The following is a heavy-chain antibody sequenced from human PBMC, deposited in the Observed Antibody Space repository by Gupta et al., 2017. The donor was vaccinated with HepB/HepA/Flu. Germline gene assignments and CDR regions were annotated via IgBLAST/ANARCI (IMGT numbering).Heavy chain of an antibody. V-gene: IGHV1-18*01. CDR1: GYTFTSYG. CDR2: ISAYNGNT. CDR3: ARVGDYYDSSGYSYDAFDI. Sequence: QVQLVQSGAEVKKPGASVKVSCKASGYTFTSYGISWVRQAPGQGLEWMGWISAYNGNTNYAQKLQGRVTMTTDTSTSTAYMELRSLRSDDTAVYYCARVGDYYDSSGYSYDAFDIWGQGTMVTVSS. D-gene: IGHD3-22*01. J-gene: IGHJ3*02.